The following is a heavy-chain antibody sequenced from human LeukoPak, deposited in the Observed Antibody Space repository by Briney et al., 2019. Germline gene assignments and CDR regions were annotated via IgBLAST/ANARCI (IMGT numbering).Heavy chain of an antibody. CDR3: ARDPVVAAPYYYYYGMDV. J-gene: IGHJ6*02. CDR1: GGSISSYY. V-gene: IGHV4-59*01. D-gene: IGHD2-15*01. CDR2: IYYSGST. Sequence: QPSETLSLTCTVSGGSISSYYWSWIRQPPGKGLEWIGYIYYSGSTNYNPSLKSRVTISVDTSKNQFSLKLSSVTAADTAVYYCARDPVVAAPYYYYYGMDVWGQGTTVTVSS.